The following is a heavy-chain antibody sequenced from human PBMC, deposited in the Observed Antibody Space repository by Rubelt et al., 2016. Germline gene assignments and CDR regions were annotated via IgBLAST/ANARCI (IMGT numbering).Heavy chain of an antibody. V-gene: IGHV1-24*01. J-gene: IGHJ4*02. D-gene: IGHD3-16*01. Sequence: QVQLVQSGAEVKKPGASVKVSCKVSGYTLTELSMHWVRQAPGKGLEWMGGFDPEDGETIYAQKVQGRVTRTEDTSTDTAYVELSSLRSEATAVYYCRGIWGSYIDYWGQGTLVTVSS. CDR2: FDPEDGET. CDR3: RGIWGSYIDY. CDR1: GYTLTELS.